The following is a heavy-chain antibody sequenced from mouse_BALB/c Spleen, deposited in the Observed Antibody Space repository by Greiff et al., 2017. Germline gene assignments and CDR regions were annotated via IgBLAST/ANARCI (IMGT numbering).Heavy chain of an antibody. J-gene: IGHJ3*01. CDR1: GYTFTDYV. CDR3: VGDGYFAY. V-gene: IGHV1-81*01. CDR2: IYPGSGST. Sequence: VQLQQSGPELVKPGASVKMSCKASGYTFTDYVISWVKQRTGQGLEWIGEIYPGSGSTYYNEKFKGKATLTADKSSNTAYMQLRSLTSEDSAVYFCVGDGYFAYWGQGTLVTVSA. D-gene: IGHD2-3*01.